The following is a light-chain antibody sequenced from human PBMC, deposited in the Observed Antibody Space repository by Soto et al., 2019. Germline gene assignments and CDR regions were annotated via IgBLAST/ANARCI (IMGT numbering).Light chain of an antibody. J-gene: IGKJ1*01. V-gene: IGKV3-20*01. CDR1: QTVTSNY. Sequence: EIVLTQSPGTLSLSPGERATLSCRASQTVTSNYLAWYQRKPGQAPRLLIYGASSRATDIPDRFSGSGSGTDFTLTITRLEPEDCAVYFCQEYAGSPSTFGKGNKVEIK. CDR3: QEYAGSPST. CDR2: GAS.